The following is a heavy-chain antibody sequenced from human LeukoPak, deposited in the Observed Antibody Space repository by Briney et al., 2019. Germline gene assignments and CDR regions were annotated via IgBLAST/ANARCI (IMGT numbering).Heavy chain of an antibody. CDR3: ARRYTSSWYLNY. J-gene: IGHJ4*02. V-gene: IGHV4-39*01. D-gene: IGHD6-13*01. CDR2: IYYSGST. CDR1: GGSISSSSYY. Sequence: SETLSLTCTVSGGSISSSSYYWGWIRQPPGKGLEWIGSIYYSGSTYYNPSLKSRVTISVDTSKNQFSLKLSSVTAADTAVYYCARRYTSSWYLNYWGQGTLVTVSS.